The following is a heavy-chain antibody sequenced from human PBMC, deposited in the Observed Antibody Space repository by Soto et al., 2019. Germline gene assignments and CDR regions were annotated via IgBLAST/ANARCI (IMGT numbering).Heavy chain of an antibody. CDR2: ISSSGSTI. CDR1: GFTFSDYY. J-gene: IGHJ3*02. D-gene: IGHD3-3*01. CDR3: AREYLGRYDFWSSYFGAFDI. Sequence: GGSLRLSCAASGFTFSDYYMSWIRQAPGKGLEWVSYISSSGSTIYYADSVKGRFTISRDNAKNSLYLQMNSLRAEDTAVYYCAREYLGRYDFWSSYFGAFDIWGQGTMVTVSS. V-gene: IGHV3-11*01.